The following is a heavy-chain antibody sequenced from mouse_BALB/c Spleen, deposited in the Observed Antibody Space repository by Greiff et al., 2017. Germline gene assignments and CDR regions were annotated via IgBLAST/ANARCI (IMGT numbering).Heavy chain of an antibody. CDR2: INPYYGST. Sequence: EVQLQQTGPELVKPGASVKISCKASGYSFTDYIMLWVKQSHGKSLEWIGNINPYYGSTSYNLKFKGKATLTVDKSSSTAYMQLNSLTSEDSAVYYCARDGLGRGVDYWGQGTTLTVSS. J-gene: IGHJ2*01. V-gene: IGHV1-39*01. CDR3: ARDGLGRGVDY. CDR1: GYSFTDYI. D-gene: IGHD4-1*01.